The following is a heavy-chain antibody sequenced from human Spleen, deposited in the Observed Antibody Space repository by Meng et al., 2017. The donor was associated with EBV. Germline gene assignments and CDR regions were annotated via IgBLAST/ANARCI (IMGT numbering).Heavy chain of an antibody. D-gene: IGHD3-10*01. CDR2: LIPMLGAP. J-gene: IGHJ4*02. CDR1: GYTFIDYG. V-gene: IGHV1-69*06. CDR3: ASESGRGYTPDY. Sequence: QVQLVQSGAEVKRPGAPVKVPCKAFGYTFIDYGISWVRQARGQGLEWIGGLIPMLGAPNYAQKFQDRVTIIADKSTSIHYMELSSLRSDDTAVYYCASESGRGYTPDYWGRGTLVNVSS.